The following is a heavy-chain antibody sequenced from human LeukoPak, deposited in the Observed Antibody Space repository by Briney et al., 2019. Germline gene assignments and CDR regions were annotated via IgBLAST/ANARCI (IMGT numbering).Heavy chain of an antibody. CDR2: LTDSGGST. CDR1: GFPFSSFA. Sequence: PGGSLRLSCAASGFPFSSFAMSCVRQAPGKGLEWVSLLTDSGGSTYYADSVKGRFTISRDNSKNTLYLQMNSLRAEDTAVYYCAKVPRNYYYYYMDVWGKGTTVTVSS. J-gene: IGHJ6*03. CDR3: AKVPRNYYYYYMDV. V-gene: IGHV3-23*01.